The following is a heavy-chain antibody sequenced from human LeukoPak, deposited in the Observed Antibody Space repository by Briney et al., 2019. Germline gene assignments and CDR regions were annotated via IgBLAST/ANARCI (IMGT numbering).Heavy chain of an antibody. J-gene: IGHJ6*02. CDR1: GFTFSSYG. V-gene: IGHV3-30*18. Sequence: WGSLRLSCAASGFTFSSYGMHWVRQAPGKGLEWVAVISYDGSNKYYADSVKGRFTIPRDNSKNTLYLQMNSLRAEDTAVYYCAKDQVSGSYFYYYYYYGMDVWGQGTTVTVSS. CDR2: ISYDGSNK. CDR3: AKDQVSGSYFYYYYYYGMDV. D-gene: IGHD1-26*01.